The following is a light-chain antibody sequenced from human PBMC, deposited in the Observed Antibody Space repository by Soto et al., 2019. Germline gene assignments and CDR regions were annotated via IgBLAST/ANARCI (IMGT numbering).Light chain of an antibody. Sequence: QSALTQFASVSGSPGQSITISCTGTTSDVGRYKFVSWYQQHPGKAPKLLIYEVSNRPSGVSSRFSGSKSGNTASLTISGLQTEDEATYYCSSYTSSSTYVFGTGTKLTVL. CDR2: EVS. V-gene: IGLV2-14*01. CDR1: TSDVGRYKF. CDR3: SSYTSSSTYV. J-gene: IGLJ1*01.